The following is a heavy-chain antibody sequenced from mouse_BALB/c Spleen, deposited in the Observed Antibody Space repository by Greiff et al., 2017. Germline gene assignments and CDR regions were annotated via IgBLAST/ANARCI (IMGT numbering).Heavy chain of an antibody. Sequence: EVQLQQSGPELVKPGASVKISCKASGYSFTGYFMNWVMQSHGKSLEWIGRINPYNGDTFYNQKFKGKATLTVDKSSSTAHMELRSLASEDSAVYYCARATLNAWFAYWGQGTLVTVSA. CDR1: GYSFTGYF. J-gene: IGHJ3*01. CDR3: ARATLNAWFAY. D-gene: IGHD1-3*01. CDR2: INPYNGDT. V-gene: IGHV1-20*02.